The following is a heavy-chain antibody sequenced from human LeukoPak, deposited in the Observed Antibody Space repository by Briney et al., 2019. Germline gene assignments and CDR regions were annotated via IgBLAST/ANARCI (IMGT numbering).Heavy chain of an antibody. CDR2: ISSSGSYK. J-gene: IGHJ4*02. V-gene: IGHV3-21*01. Sequence: GGSLRLSCAASGFTFSNYSMNWVRQAPGKGLEWVSSISSSGSYKFYADSVKGRFTISRDNAKNSLSLQMNSLRAEDTAVYYCARETSSAFDYWGQGTLVTVSS. CDR1: GFTFSNYS. D-gene: IGHD3-22*01. CDR3: ARETSSAFDY.